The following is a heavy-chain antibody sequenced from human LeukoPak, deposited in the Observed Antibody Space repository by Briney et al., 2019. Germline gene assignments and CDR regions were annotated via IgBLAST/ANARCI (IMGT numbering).Heavy chain of an antibody. D-gene: IGHD4-11*01. J-gene: IGHJ6*02. Sequence: GGSLRLSCAASGFTFYNFPMSWVRQAPGKGLEYVSGISSSGDRTYYAYSVKGRFTISRDNSKNTLYLQMGSLRAEDMAVYYCARTHSQGYNYGMAVWGQGTTVTVSS. CDR2: ISSSGDRT. CDR3: ARTHSQGYNYGMAV. V-gene: IGHV3-64*01. CDR1: GFTFYNFP.